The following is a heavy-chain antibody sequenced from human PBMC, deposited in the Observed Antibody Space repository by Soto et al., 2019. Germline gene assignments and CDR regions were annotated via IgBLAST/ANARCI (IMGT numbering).Heavy chain of an antibody. CDR2: IDLSDSYT. D-gene: IGHD6-13*01. V-gene: IGHV5-10-1*01. CDR3: ASFPAAAQYYYYYGMDV. Sequence: GESLKISCKGSGYSFTSYWISWVRQMPGKGLEWRGRIDLSDSYTNYSPSFQGHVTISADKSISTAYLQWSSLKASDTAMYYCASFPAAAQYYYYYGMDVWGQGTTVTVSS. J-gene: IGHJ6*02. CDR1: GYSFTSYW.